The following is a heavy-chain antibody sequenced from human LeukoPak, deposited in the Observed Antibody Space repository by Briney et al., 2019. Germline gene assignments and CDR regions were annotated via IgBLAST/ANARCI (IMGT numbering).Heavy chain of an antibody. V-gene: IGHV4-34*01. CDR2: INHSGST. J-gene: IGHJ6*04. CDR1: GGSFSGYY. CDR3: ARGGEDIVVVPAADTYYGMDV. Sequence: PSETLSLTCAVYGGSFSGYYWSWIRQPPGKGLEWIGEINHSGSTNYNPSLKSRVTISVDTSKNQFSLKLSSVTAADTAVYYCARGGEDIVVVPAADTYYGMDVWGKGTTVTVSS. D-gene: IGHD2-2*01.